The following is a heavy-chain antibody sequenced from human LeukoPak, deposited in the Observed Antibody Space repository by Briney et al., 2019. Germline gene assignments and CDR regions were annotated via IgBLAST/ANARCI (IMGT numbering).Heavy chain of an antibody. V-gene: IGHV1-2*02. CDR2: INPNSGDT. Sequence: ASVKVSCKASGYTFTGYYMHWVRQAPGQGLEWMGWINPNSGDTNYAQKFQGRVTMTRDTSISTAYMELRSLRSDDTAVYYCARERNGFSGITIFDYWGQGTLVTVSS. CDR3: ARERNGFSGITIFDY. J-gene: IGHJ4*02. D-gene: IGHD3-9*01. CDR1: GYTFTGYY.